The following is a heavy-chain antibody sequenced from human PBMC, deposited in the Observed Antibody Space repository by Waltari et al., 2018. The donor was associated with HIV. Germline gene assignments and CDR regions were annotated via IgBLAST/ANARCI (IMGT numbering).Heavy chain of an antibody. Sequence: EVQLVESGGGLVQPGGSLRLSCAASGFTFSSYWMHWVRQAPGKGLVSGSKMKSDGSTTNYADSVKGRFTIARDNAKNTLYRQMNSLRAEDTATYYCARGFRVACSGGTCYSHYWGQGTLVTVSS. D-gene: IGHD2-15*01. J-gene: IGHJ4*02. V-gene: IGHV3-74*01. CDR3: ARGFRVACSGGTCYSHY. CDR2: MKSDGSTT. CDR1: GFTFSSYW.